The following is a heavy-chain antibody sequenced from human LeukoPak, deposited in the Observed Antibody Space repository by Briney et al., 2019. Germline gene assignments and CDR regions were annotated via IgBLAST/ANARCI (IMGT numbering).Heavy chain of an antibody. J-gene: IGHJ4*02. CDR3: ARVYSSVPFFDY. CDR2: IYYSGST. CDR1: GGSISGYF. D-gene: IGHD6-19*01. V-gene: IGHV4-59*06. Sequence: SETLSLTCTVSGGSISGYFWTWIRQPPGKGLEWIGYIYYSGSTYYNPSLKSRVTISVDTSKNQFSLKLSSVTAADTAVYYCARVYSSVPFFDYWGQGTLVTVSS.